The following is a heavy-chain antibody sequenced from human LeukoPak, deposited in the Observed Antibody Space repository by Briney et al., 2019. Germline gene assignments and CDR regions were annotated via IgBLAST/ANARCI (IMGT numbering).Heavy chain of an antibody. D-gene: IGHD6-19*01. CDR3: ARIRGRYSSGPLDY. Sequence: KPGASVKVSCKASGYTFTGYYMHWVRQAPGQGLEWMGWINPNSGGTNYAQKFQGRVTMTRDTSISTAYMELSRLRSDDTAVYYCARIRGRYSSGPLDYWGQGTLVTVSS. CDR2: INPNSGGT. V-gene: IGHV1-2*02. CDR1: GYTFTGYY. J-gene: IGHJ4*02.